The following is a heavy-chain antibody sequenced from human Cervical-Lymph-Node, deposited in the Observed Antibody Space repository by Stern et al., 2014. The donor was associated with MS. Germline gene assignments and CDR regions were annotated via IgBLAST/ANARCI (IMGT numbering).Heavy chain of an antibody. J-gene: IGHJ4*02. CDR1: GFTFSSYG. CDR3: AKEAYSSSRPDLPCDY. Sequence: VQLLESGGGVVQPGRSLRLSCAASGFTFSSYGMHWVRQAPGKGLEWVAVISYDGSNKYYADSVKGRFTISRDNSKNTLYLQMNSLRAEDTAVYYCAKEAYSSSRPDLPCDYWGQGTLVTVSS. V-gene: IGHV3-30*18. CDR2: ISYDGSNK. D-gene: IGHD6-6*01.